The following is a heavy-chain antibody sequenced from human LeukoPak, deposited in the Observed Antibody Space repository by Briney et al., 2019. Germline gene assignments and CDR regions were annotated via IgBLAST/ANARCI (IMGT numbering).Heavy chain of an antibody. CDR1: GFTFSSYS. J-gene: IGHJ4*02. Sequence: GGSMRLSCAASGFTFSSYSMNWVRQAPGKGLEWVSYISSSSSTIYYADSVKGRFTISRDNAKNSLYLQMNSLRAEDTAVYYCAREGGGYNNRGFDYWGQGTLVTVSS. CDR3: AREGGGYNNRGFDY. D-gene: IGHD5-24*01. V-gene: IGHV3-48*01. CDR2: ISSSSSTI.